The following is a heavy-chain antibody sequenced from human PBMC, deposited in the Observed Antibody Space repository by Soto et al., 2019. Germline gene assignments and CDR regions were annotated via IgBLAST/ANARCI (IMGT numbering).Heavy chain of an antibody. CDR1: GGSISSYY. D-gene: IGHD3-22*01. CDR2: IYYSGST. J-gene: IGHJ6*02. V-gene: IGHV4-59*01. CDR3: ARAGITMIVLGSMDV. Sequence: SETLSLTCTVSGGSISSYYWSWIRQPPGKGLEWIGYIYYSGSTNYNPSLKSRVTISVDTSKNQFSLKLSSVTAADTAVYYCARAGITMIVLGSMDVWGQGTTVTVS.